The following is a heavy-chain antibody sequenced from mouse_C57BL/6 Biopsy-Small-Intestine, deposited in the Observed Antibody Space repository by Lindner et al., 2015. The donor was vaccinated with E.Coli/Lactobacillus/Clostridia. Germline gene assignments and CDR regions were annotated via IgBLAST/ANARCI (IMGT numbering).Heavy chain of an antibody. D-gene: IGHD1-3*01. CDR3: ATRYDFWSGRSYYYYMDV. V-gene: IGHV1-18*01. CDR2: FDPEDGET. Sequence: SVKVSCKVSGYTLTELSMHWVRQAPGKGLEWMGGFDPEDGETIYAQKFQGRVTMTEDTSTDTAYMELSSLRSEDTAVYYCATRYDFWSGRSYYYYMDVWGKGTTVTVSS. CDR1: GYTLTELS. J-gene: IGHJ1*03.